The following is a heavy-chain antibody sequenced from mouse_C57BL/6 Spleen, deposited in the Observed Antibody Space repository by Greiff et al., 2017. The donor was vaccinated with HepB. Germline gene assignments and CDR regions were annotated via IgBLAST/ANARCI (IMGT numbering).Heavy chain of an antibody. Sequence: EVKLVESGPGLVKPSQSLSLTCSVTGYSITSGYYWNWIRQFPGNKLEWMGYISYDGSNNYNPSLKNRISITRDTSKNQFFLKLNSVTTEDTATYYCATYYYGKGYFDYWGQGTTLTVSS. CDR2: ISYDGSN. D-gene: IGHD1-1*01. V-gene: IGHV3-6*01. CDR1: GYSITSGYY. CDR3: ATYYYGKGYFDY. J-gene: IGHJ2*01.